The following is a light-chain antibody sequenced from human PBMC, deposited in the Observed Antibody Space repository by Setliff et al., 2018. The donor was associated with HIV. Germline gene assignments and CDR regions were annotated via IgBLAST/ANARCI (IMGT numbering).Light chain of an antibody. CDR2: EVT. CDR3: SSYRSSDTGV. V-gene: IGLV2-14*01. J-gene: IGLJ1*01. CDR1: SSDVGGYNY. Sequence: QSVLAQPASVSGSPGQSITISCTGTSSDVGGYNYVSWYQQHPGKAPKLIIYEVTNRPSGVSNRFSGSKSGNTASLTISGLQAEDEADYYCSSYRSSDTGVFGTGTKVTV.